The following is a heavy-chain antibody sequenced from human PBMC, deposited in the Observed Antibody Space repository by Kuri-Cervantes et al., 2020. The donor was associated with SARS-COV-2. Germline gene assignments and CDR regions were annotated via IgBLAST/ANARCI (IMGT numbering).Heavy chain of an antibody. V-gene: IGHV3-30-3*01. CDR1: GFTFSSYA. CDR3: ARSYSGSHFNAFDI. J-gene: IGHJ3*02. CDR2: ISYDGSNK. D-gene: IGHD1-26*01. Sequence: GGSLRLSCAASGFTFSSYAMHRVRQAPGKGLEWVAVISYDGSNKYYADSVKGRFTISRDNSKNTLYLQMNSLRAEDTAVYYCARSYSGSHFNAFDIWGQGTMVTVSS.